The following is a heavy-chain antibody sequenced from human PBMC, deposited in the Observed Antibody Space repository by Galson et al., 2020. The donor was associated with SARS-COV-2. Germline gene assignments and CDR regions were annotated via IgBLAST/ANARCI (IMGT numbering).Heavy chain of an antibody. Sequence: SVKVSCKASGGTFSSYAISWVRQAPGQGLEWMGGIIPIFGTANYAQKFQGRVTITADKSTSTAYMELSSLRSEDTAVYYCARDREVDTAMGDWYFDLWGRGTLVTVSS. CDR3: ARDREVDTAMGDWYFDL. D-gene: IGHD5-18*01. CDR2: IIPIFGTA. CDR1: GGTFSSYA. J-gene: IGHJ2*01. V-gene: IGHV1-69*06.